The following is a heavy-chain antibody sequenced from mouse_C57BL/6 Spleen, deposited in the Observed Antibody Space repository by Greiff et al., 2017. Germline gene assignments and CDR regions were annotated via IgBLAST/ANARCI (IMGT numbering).Heavy chain of an antibody. D-gene: IGHD4-1*01. Sequence: VQLKESGGGLVKPGGSLKLSCAASGFTFSDYGMHWVRQAPEKGLAWVAYISSGSSTIYYADTVKGRFTISRDNATNTLFLQMTSLRSEDAAMYYCARGLGRTYWGQGTLVTVSA. J-gene: IGHJ3*01. V-gene: IGHV5-17*01. CDR3: ARGLGRTY. CDR2: ISSGSSTI. CDR1: GFTFSDYG.